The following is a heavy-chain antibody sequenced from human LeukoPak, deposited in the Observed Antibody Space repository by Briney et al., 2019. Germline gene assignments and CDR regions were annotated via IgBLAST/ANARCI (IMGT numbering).Heavy chain of an antibody. J-gene: IGHJ3*02. CDR3: ARYYDSSGYTQGAFDI. D-gene: IGHD3-22*01. CDR2: FYRGIST. CDR1: GFTVSSNY. V-gene: IGHV3-66*02. Sequence: SGGSLRLSCAASGFTVSSNYMSWVRQAPGKGLEWVSSFYRGISTYYADSVKDRFTTSRDHSKNTVYLQMDSLRPEDTAVYYCARYYDSSGYTQGAFDIWGQGTMVTVS.